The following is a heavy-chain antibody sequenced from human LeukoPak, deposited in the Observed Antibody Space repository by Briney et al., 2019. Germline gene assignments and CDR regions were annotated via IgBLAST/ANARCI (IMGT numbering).Heavy chain of an antibody. V-gene: IGHV3-7*01. CDR3: ATSAARAIEY. CDR1: GFTFSSYW. CDR2: IKQDGSEK. J-gene: IGHJ4*02. Sequence: GGSLRLSCAASGFTFSSYWMSWVRQAPGKGLGCVANIKQDGSEKYYVDSVRGRFTLSRDNAKNSLYLQMNSLRVEDTAVYYCATSAARAIEYWGQGTLVTVSS. D-gene: IGHD6-25*01.